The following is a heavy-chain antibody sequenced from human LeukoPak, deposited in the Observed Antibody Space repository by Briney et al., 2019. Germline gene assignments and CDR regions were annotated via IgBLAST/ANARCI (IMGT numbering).Heavy chain of an antibody. CDR3: ARDPRYYDFWSGPGY. Sequence: GGSLRLSCAASGFTFSSYAMHWVRQAPGKGLEWVAVISYDGSNKYYADSVKGRFTISRDNSKNTLYLQMNSLRAEDTAVYYCARDPRYYDFWSGPGYWGQGTLVTVSS. J-gene: IGHJ4*02. V-gene: IGHV3-30-3*01. D-gene: IGHD3-3*01. CDR2: ISYDGSNK. CDR1: GFTFSSYA.